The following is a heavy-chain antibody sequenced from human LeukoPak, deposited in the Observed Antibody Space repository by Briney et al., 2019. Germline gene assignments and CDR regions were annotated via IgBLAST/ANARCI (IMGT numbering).Heavy chain of an antibody. J-gene: IGHJ5*02. CDR1: GFTFSDYY. D-gene: IGHD2-2*02. V-gene: IGHV3-11*05. Sequence: GGSLRLSCAPCGFTFSDYYMSGIPKAPGEGVVWVSYISTTSSYTDYADSVRGRFTISRDNANNLLYLQMNSLRPEDTAVYYCARDWYCSSSICYTDRNWFDPWGQGTLVTVSS. CDR2: ISTTSSYT. CDR3: ARDWYCSSSICYTDRNWFDP.